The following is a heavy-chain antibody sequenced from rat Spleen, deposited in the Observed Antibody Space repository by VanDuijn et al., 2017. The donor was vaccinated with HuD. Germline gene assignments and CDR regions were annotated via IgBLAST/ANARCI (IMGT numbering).Heavy chain of an antibody. D-gene: IGHD1-12*03. Sequence: VKLVESGGGLVQPGRSLKLSCAASGFNFNDYWMGWVRQAPGKGLEWIARIRTKPNNYATYYADSVKGRFTISRDDSKSMVYLQMDNLKTEDTAMYYCTAADYYDGYYHVGGFDYWGQGVMVTVSS. J-gene: IGHJ2*01. CDR2: IRTKPNNYAT. CDR3: TAADYYDGYYHVGGFDY. CDR1: GFNFNDYW. V-gene: IGHV10-5*01.